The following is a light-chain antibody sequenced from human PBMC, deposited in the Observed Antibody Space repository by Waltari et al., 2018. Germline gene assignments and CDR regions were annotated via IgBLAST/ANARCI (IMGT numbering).Light chain of an antibody. CDR3: SSYAGSNNLGV. CDR2: EVD. J-gene: IGLJ3*02. CDR1: SSDVGAYNY. V-gene: IGLV2-8*01. Sequence: QSALTQPPSASGSPGQSVSISCTGTSSDVGAYNYVSWYQHHPGKAPKLMIYEVDKRPSWVPDRFSGSKSGNTASLTVSGLQAEDEADYYCSSYAGSNNLGVFGRGTKLTVL.